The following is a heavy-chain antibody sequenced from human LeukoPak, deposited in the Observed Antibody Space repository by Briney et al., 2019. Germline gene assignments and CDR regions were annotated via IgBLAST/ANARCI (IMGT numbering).Heavy chain of an antibody. Sequence: SETLSLTCTVSGGSISSYYWSWIRQPPGKGLEWIGDIYYSGSTNYNPSLKSRVTISVDTSKNQFSLKLSSVTAADTAVYYCARAGYCSGGSCYRTPFDYWGQGTLVTVSS. CDR3: ARAGYCSGGSCYRTPFDY. J-gene: IGHJ4*02. CDR1: GGSISSYY. CDR2: IYYSGST. D-gene: IGHD2-15*01. V-gene: IGHV4-59*01.